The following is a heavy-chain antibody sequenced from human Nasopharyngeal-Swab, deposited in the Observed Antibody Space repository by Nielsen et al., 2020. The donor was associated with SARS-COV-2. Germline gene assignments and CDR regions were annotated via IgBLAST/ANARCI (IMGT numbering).Heavy chain of an antibody. V-gene: IGHV3-7*01. CDR2: IKQDGSEK. J-gene: IGHJ4*02. CDR3: ARDPGFGYYYDSSGYYDY. Sequence: GESLKISCAASGFTFSSYWMSWVRQAPGKGLEWVANIKQDGSEKYYVDSVKGRFTISRDNAKNSLYLQMNSLRAEDTAVYYCARDPGFGYYYDSSGYYDYWAREPWSPSPQ. CDR1: GFTFSSYW. D-gene: IGHD3-22*01.